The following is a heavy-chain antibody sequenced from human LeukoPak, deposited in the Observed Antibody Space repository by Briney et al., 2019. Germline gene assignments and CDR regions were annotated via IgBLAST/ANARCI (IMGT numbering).Heavy chain of an antibody. V-gene: IGHV4-31*03. CDR1: GGSISSGGYY. CDR3: ARTPATVTSRGYYYYYGMDV. J-gene: IGHJ6*02. CDR2: IYYSGST. Sequence: SETLSLPCTVSGGSISSGGYYLSWIRQHPGKGLEWIGYIYYSGSTYYNPSLKSRVTISVDTSKNQFSLKLSSVTAADTAVYYCARTPATVTSRGYYYYYGMDVWGQGTTVTVSS. D-gene: IGHD4-17*01.